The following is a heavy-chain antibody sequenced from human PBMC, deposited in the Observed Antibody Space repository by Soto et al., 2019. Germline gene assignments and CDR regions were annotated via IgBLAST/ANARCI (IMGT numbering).Heavy chain of an antibody. Sequence: GGSLRLSCAASGFTFSSYWMSWVRQAPGKWLEWVANIKQDGSEKYYVDSVKGRFTISRDNAKNSLYLQMNSLRAEDTAVYYCARDSWLAVAAVYYYYGMDVWGQGXTVTVYS. D-gene: IGHD6-19*01. V-gene: IGHV3-7*01. CDR3: ARDSWLAVAAVYYYYGMDV. J-gene: IGHJ6*02. CDR1: GFTFSSYW. CDR2: IKQDGSEK.